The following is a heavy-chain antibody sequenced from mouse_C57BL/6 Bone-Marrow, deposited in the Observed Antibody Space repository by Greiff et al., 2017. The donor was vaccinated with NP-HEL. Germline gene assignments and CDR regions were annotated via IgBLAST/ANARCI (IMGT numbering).Heavy chain of an antibody. Sequence: VQLQQSGAELVRPGASVTLSCKASGYTFTDYEMHWVKQTPVHGLEWIGAIDPETGGTAYNQKFKGKAILTADKSSSTAYMELRSLTSEDSAVYYCTRQLRLRRNYAMDYWGQGTSVTVSS. D-gene: IGHD3-2*02. J-gene: IGHJ4*01. CDR3: TRQLRLRRNYAMDY. V-gene: IGHV1-15*01. CDR2: IDPETGGT. CDR1: GYTFTDYE.